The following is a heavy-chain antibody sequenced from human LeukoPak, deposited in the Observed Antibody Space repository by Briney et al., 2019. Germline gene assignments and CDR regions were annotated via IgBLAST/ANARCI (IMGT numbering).Heavy chain of an antibody. V-gene: IGHV3-21*01. CDR3: ARGLIAVAGTSFDY. J-gene: IGHJ4*02. CDR2: ISSSSYM. CDR1: GFTFSSYS. Sequence: GGSLRLSCAASGFTFSSYSMNWVRQAPGKGLEWVSSISSSSYMYYADSVKGRFTISRDNAKNSLYLQMNSLRAEDTAVYYCARGLIAVAGTSFDYWGQGTLVTVSS. D-gene: IGHD6-19*01.